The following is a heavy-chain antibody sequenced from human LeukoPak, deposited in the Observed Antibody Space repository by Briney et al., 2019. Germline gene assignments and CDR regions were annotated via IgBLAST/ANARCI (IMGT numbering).Heavy chain of an antibody. Sequence: PSETLSLTCTVSGGSISSSSYYWGWIRQPPGKGLEWIGSIYYSGSTYYNPSLKSRVTISVDTSKNQFSLKLSSVTAADTAVYYCAREGLDDFWSGHYYMDVWGKGTTVTVSS. V-gene: IGHV4-39*07. CDR2: IYYSGST. CDR3: AREGLDDFWSGHYYMDV. CDR1: GGSISSSSYY. J-gene: IGHJ6*03. D-gene: IGHD3-3*01.